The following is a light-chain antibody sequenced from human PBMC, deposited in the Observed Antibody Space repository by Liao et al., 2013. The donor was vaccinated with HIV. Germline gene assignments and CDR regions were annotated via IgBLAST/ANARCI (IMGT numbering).Light chain of an antibody. V-gene: IGLV3-21*01. J-gene: IGLJ2*01. CDR2: YDS. CDR1: NIGSKS. Sequence: SYELTQPPSVSVAPGKTARITCGGNNIGSKSVHWYQQKPGQAPVLVISYDSDRPSGIPERFSGSNSGNTATLTISGTQAMDEADYYCLACDSSTVVFGGGTKLTVL. CDR3: LACDSSTVV.